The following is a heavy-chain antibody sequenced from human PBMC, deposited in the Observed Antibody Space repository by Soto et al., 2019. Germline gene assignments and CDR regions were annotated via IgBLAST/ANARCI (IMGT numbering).Heavy chain of an antibody. V-gene: IGHV3-21*01. CDR2: ITSSSSYI. D-gene: IGHD3-22*01. Sequence: PGGSLRLSCSASGFRFSNYILNWVRQAPGKGLEWVSSITSSSSYIYYADSVRGRFTISRDDAKNSLYLQMNSLRAEDTAVYYCATGGDSSGLQYYSYYGMEVWGQGTKVTL. J-gene: IGHJ6*02. CDR1: GFRFSNYI. CDR3: ATGGDSSGLQYYSYYGMEV.